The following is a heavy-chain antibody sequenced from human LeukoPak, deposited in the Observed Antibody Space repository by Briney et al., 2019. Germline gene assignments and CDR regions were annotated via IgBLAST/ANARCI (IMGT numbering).Heavy chain of an antibody. Sequence: EGSLRLSCAASGFTFSSYAMSWVRQAPGKGLEWVSAISGSGGSTYYADSVKGRFTISRDNSKNTLYLQMNSLRAEDTAVYYCAKDRISHGDYGYWGQGTLVTVSS. V-gene: IGHV3-23*01. CDR2: ISGSGGST. CDR1: GFTFSSYA. D-gene: IGHD4-17*01. CDR3: AKDRISHGDYGY. J-gene: IGHJ4*02.